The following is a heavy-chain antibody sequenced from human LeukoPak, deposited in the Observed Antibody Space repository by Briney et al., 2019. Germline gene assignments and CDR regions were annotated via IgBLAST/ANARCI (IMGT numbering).Heavy chain of an antibody. CDR1: GGSFSGYY. CDR3: ARGGTRYCSSTSCWGLGYYYYYMDV. V-gene: IGHV4-34*01. D-gene: IGHD2-2*01. CDR2: INHSGST. J-gene: IGHJ6*03. Sequence: SETLSLTCAVYGGSFSGYYWSWIRQPPGKGLEWIWEINHSGSTNYNPSVKSRVTISVDTSKNQFSLKLSSVTAADTAVYYCARGGTRYCSSTSCWGLGYYYYYMDVWGKGTTVTVSS.